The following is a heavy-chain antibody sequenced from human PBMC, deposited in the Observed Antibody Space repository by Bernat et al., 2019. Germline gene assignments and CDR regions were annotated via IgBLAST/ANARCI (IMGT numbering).Heavy chain of an antibody. V-gene: IGHV3-64D*08. J-gene: IGHJ4*02. CDR1: RFSFSGFS. CDR3: VNDLHAVVFN. D-gene: IGHD2-21*01. Sequence: EVHVVELGGGLVQPGGSLRLSCSASRFSFSGFSMHWVRQAPGKGLEYVSAIGPDGVGTWYADSVKGRFTISRDNSKNTLYLQMTSLRAEDTALYYCVNDLHAVVFNWGQGAQVTVSS. CDR2: IGPDGVGT.